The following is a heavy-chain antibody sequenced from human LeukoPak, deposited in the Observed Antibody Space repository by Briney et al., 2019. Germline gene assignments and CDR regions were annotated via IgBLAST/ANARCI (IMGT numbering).Heavy chain of an antibody. Sequence: GGSLRLSCAASGFTFSSYSMNWVRQAPGKGLEWVSAISGSGGSTYYADSVKGRFTISRDNSKNTLYLQMNSLRAEDTAVYYCANGSPRYYYGMDVWGQGTTVTVSS. J-gene: IGHJ6*02. CDR2: ISGSGGST. CDR1: GFTFSSYS. V-gene: IGHV3-23*01. CDR3: ANGSPRYYYGMDV.